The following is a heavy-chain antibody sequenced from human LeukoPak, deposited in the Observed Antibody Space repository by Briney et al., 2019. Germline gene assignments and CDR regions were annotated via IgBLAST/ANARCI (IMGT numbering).Heavy chain of an antibody. CDR3: VRISCSGGSCFYRDY. V-gene: IGHV3-64D*06. CDR1: GFTFSNYA. J-gene: IGHJ4*02. D-gene: IGHD2-15*01. CDR2: ISDNGDRT. Sequence: PGGSLRLSCSASGFTFSNYAMHWVRQAPGQGLEYVSAISDNGDRTYYADSVKGRFTISRDNSKNTLYLQMSSLRTEDTAVYYCVRISCSGGSCFYRDYWGQGTLVTVSS.